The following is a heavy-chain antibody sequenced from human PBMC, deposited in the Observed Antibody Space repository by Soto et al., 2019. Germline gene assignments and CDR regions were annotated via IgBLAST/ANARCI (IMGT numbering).Heavy chain of an antibody. D-gene: IGHD3-9*01. CDR3: AKGDFDWYGNDAFDI. CDR1: GFTFDDYA. Sequence: PGGSLRLSCAASGFTFDDYAMHWVRQAPGKGLEWVSGISWNSGSIGYADSVKGRFTISRDNAKNSLYLQMNSLRAEDTALYYCAKGDFDWYGNDAFDIWGQGTMVTVSS. J-gene: IGHJ3*02. V-gene: IGHV3-9*01. CDR2: ISWNSGSI.